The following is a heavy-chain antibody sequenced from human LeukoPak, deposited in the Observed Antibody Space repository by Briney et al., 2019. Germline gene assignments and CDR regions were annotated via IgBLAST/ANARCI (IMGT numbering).Heavy chain of an antibody. CDR1: GFTVSSNY. D-gene: IGHD3-22*01. V-gene: IGHV3-53*04. CDR2: IYSGGST. J-gene: IGHJ3*02. CDR3: ARGVLDSSGYDAFDI. Sequence: GRSLRLSCAASGFTVSSNYMSWVRQAPGKGLEWVSVIYSGGSTYYADSVKGRFTISRHNSKNTLYLQMNSLRAEDTAVYYCARGVLDSSGYDAFDIWGQGTMVTVSS.